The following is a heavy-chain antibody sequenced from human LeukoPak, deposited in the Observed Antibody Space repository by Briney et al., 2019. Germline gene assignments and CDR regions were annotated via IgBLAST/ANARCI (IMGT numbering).Heavy chain of an antibody. CDR3: AKNYYDSPDY. Sequence: GGSLRLSCAASGFTFSGSAMSWVRQAPGEGLEWVSLISYSGANSYYTDSVRGRFTISRDNSKDTLFLQMNRLRAEDTALYYCAKNYYDSPDYWGQGTLVTVSS. V-gene: IGHV3-23*01. J-gene: IGHJ4*02. CDR1: GFTFSGSA. D-gene: IGHD3-22*01. CDR2: ISYSGANS.